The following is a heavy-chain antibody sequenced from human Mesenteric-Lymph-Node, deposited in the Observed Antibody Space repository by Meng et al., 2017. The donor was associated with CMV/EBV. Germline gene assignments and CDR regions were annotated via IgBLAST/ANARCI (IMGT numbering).Heavy chain of an antibody. CDR2: IKSKTDGGTT. CDR3: TTERAAAGTNWFDP. CDR1: GFTFSNAW. J-gene: IGHJ5*02. D-gene: IGHD6-13*01. Sequence: GGSLRLSCAASGFTFSNAWMSWVRQAPGKGLEWVGRIKSKTDGGTTDYAAPVKGRFTISRDDSNNTLYLQMNSLKTEDTAVYYCTTERAAAGTNWFDPWGQGTLVTVSS. V-gene: IGHV3-15*01.